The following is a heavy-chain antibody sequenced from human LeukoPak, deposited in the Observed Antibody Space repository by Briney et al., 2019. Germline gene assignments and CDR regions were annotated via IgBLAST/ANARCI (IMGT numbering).Heavy chain of an antibody. CDR1: GGFISNINW. Sequence: SGTLSLTCAVSGGFISNINWWSWVRQPPGRGLEWIGEVHQSGVTNYNPSLKSRVTISVDTSKNQFSLKLSSVTAADTAVYYCARHIPAAGTDWGQGTLVTVSS. CDR3: ARHIPAAGTD. D-gene: IGHD6-13*01. J-gene: IGHJ4*02. CDR2: VHQSGVT. V-gene: IGHV4-4*02.